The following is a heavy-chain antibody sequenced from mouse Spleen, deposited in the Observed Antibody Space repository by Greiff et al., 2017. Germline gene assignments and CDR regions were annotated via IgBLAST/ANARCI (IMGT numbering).Heavy chain of an antibody. CDR3: ARGGYDPIWYFDV. Sequence: DVKLQESGPGLVKPSQSLSLTCSATGYSITSGYYWKWIRQPPGNKLEWMGNISYDGSNNYNPSLKNRISITRDTSKNQFFLKLNSVTTEDTATYCCARGGYDPIWYFDVWGAGTTVTVSS. J-gene: IGHJ1*01. V-gene: IGHV3-6*01. CDR2: ISYDGSN. D-gene: IGHD2-14*01. CDR1: GYSITSGYY.